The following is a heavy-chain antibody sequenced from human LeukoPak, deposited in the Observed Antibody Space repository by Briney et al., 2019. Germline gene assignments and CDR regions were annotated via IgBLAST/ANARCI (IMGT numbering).Heavy chain of an antibody. CDR1: GFTFSSYS. CDR2: ISSSSYI. D-gene: IGHD3-22*01. V-gene: IGHV3-21*01. CDR3: ARAQEPYYYDSSGYYYPFDY. Sequence: GGCLRFSCAASGFTFSSYSMNWVRQAPGKGLEWVSSISSSSYIYYADSVKGRFTISRDNAKNSLYLQMNSLRAEDTAVYYCARAQEPYYYDSSGYYYPFDYWGQGTLVTVSS. J-gene: IGHJ4*02.